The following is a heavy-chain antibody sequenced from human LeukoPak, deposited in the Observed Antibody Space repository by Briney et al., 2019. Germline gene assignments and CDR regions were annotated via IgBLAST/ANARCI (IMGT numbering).Heavy chain of an antibody. Sequence: GGSLRLSCAASGFTFSNAWMSWVRQAPGKGLEWVSYISSSGDTVSYADSVKGRFTISRDNAKNSLYLQMNSLRAEDTAVYYCARHGGDGYKYDYWGQGTLVTVSA. V-gene: IGHV3-11*04. CDR1: GFTFSNAW. CDR3: ARHGGDGYKYDY. J-gene: IGHJ4*02. D-gene: IGHD5-24*01. CDR2: ISSSGDTV.